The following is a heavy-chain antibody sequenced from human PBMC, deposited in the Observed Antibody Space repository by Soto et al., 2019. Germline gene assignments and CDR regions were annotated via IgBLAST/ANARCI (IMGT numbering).Heavy chain of an antibody. CDR3: APGDYYGSGRTYYFDY. CDR2: FDPEDGET. V-gene: IGHV1-24*01. CDR1: GYTLTELS. Sequence: ASVKVSCKVSGYTLTELSMHWVRQAPGKGLEWMGGFDPEDGETIYAQKFQGRVTMTEDTSTDTAYMELSSLRSEDTAVYYCAPGDYYGSGRTYYFDYWGQGTLVTVSS. J-gene: IGHJ4*02. D-gene: IGHD3-10*01.